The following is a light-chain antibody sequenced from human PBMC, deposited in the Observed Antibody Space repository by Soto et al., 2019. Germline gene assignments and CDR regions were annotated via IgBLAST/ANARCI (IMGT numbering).Light chain of an antibody. CDR3: QQYDSSPLT. Sequence: EIVLTQSPGTLSLSPGQRVTLSCRASQSVSRSFLAWYQQKPGPAPRLLIYGASSRATGIPDRFSGSGSGTDFTLTISRLEPDDFAVHYCQQYDSSPLTFGQGTRVEIK. V-gene: IGKV3-20*01. CDR1: QSVSRSF. J-gene: IGKJ1*01. CDR2: GAS.